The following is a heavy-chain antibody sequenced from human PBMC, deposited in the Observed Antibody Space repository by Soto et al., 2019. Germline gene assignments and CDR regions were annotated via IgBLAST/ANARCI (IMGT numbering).Heavy chain of an antibody. V-gene: IGHV4-34*01. D-gene: IGHD3-3*01. J-gene: IGHJ6*02. CDR2: INHSGST. CDR3: ARGSPNRYDFWSGGHYYYYYGMDV. CDR1: GGSFSGYY. Sequence: SETLSLTCAVYGGSFSGYYWSWIRQPPGKGLEWIGEINHSGSTNYNPSLKSRVTISVDTSKNQFSLKLSSVTAADTAVYYCARGSPNRYDFWSGGHYYYYYGMDVWGQGTTVTVSS.